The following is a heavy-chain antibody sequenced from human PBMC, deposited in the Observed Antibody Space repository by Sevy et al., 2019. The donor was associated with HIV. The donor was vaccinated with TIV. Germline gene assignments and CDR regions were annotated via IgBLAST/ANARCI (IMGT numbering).Heavy chain of an antibody. V-gene: IGHV1-18*01. D-gene: IGHD3-22*01. CDR2: ISGSNGDT. CDR3: ARDRNNYDSTGYPKGMDV. J-gene: IGHJ6*02. Sequence: ASVKVSCKASGYTFIRYGISWVRQAPGQGLEWMGWISGSNGDTNYAQKVRGRVIMTTDTSTSTAYMELRSLRSDDTAVYYCARDRNNYDSTGYPKGMDVWGQGTTVTVSS. CDR1: GYTFIRYG.